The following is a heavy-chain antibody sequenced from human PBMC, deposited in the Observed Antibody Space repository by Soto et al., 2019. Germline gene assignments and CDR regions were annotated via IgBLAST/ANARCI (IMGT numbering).Heavy chain of an antibody. CDR1: GFTFSSYA. V-gene: IGHV3-30-3*01. Sequence: QVQLVESGGGVVQPGRSLRLSCAASGFTFSSYAMHWVRQAPGKGLEWVAVISYDGSNKYYADSVKGRCTISRDNSKHTLHPQRNSLRAEATAVYYCARGRIAVAGTVFDYWGQATLVTVSS. J-gene: IGHJ4*02. D-gene: IGHD6-19*01. CDR3: ARGRIAVAGTVFDY. CDR2: ISYDGSNK.